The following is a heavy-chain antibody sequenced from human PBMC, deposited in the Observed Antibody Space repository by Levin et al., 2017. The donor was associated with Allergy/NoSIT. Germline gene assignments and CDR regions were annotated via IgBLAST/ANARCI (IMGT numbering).Heavy chain of an antibody. J-gene: IGHJ4*02. Sequence: GGSLRLSCAASGFIFSSSWMTWVRQAPGKGLEWVANIKQDGSEKYYVDSLKGRFTISRDNAKNSLYLQMNSLRVEDTAVYFCARLDARCGGDCFLFDYWGQGTLVTVSS. CDR2: IKQDGSEK. D-gene: IGHD2-21*02. CDR3: ARLDARCGGDCFLFDY. V-gene: IGHV3-7*01. CDR1: GFIFSSSW.